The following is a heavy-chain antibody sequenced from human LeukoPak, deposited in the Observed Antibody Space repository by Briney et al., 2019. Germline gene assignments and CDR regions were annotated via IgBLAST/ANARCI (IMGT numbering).Heavy chain of an antibody. CDR3: ARDGRRCSGGSCPFDY. V-gene: IGHV3-21*01. CDR2: ITSSSSYI. CDR1: GFTFNSYS. Sequence: PGGSLRLSCAASGFTFNSYSMTWVRQAPGKGLEWVSSITSSSSYIYYADSVKGRFTISRDNAKNSLYLQMNSLRAEDTAVYYCARDGRRCSGGSCPFDYWGQGTLVTVSS. J-gene: IGHJ4*02. D-gene: IGHD2-15*01.